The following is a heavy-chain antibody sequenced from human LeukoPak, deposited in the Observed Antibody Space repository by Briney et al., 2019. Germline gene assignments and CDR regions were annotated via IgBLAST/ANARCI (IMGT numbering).Heavy chain of an antibody. Sequence: SETLSLTCTVSGGSISSYYWSWIRQPAGKGLEWIGRIYTSGSTNYNPSLKSRVTMSVDTSKNQFSLKLSSVTAADTAVYYCARDLALTGYYPYYYYGMDVWGQGTTVTVSS. J-gene: IGHJ6*02. CDR3: ARDLALTGYYPYYYYGMDV. CDR2: IYTSGST. D-gene: IGHD3-9*01. CDR1: GGSISSYY. V-gene: IGHV4-4*07.